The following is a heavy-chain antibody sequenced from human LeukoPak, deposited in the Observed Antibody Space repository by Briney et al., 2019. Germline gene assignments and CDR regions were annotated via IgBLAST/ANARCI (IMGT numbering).Heavy chain of an antibody. CDR3: AKSVYHSGNY. CDR2: ISGGTT. D-gene: IGHD3-10*01. J-gene: IGHJ4*02. V-gene: IGHV3-23*01. Sequence: PGGSLRLSCAASGFTISTYGMSWVRQAPGKGLEWVSSISGGTTYYADSVKGRFTISRDSSKNTVSLQMNSLRAEDTAVYYCAKSVYHSGNYWGQGTLVTVPS. CDR1: GFTISTYG.